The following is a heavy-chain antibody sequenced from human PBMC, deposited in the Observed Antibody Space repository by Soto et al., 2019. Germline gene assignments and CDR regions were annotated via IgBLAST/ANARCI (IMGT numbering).Heavy chain of an antibody. CDR2: ITSDTNTI. Sequence: EVQLVESGGGLVQPGGSLRLSCAASGFPFSIYSMNWVRQAPGKVLEWSSYITSDTNTIKYADSVKGRFTISRDNAKNLVYLQMNSLRDEGTAVYFCARSVEGHFDYWGQGTVVTVSS. J-gene: IGHJ4*02. CDR1: GFPFSIYS. CDR3: ARSVEGHFDY. V-gene: IGHV3-48*02. D-gene: IGHD6-19*01.